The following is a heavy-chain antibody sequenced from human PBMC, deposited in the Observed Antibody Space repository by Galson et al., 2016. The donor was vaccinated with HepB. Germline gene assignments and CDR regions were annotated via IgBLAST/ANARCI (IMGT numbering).Heavy chain of an antibody. J-gene: IGHJ6*02. D-gene: IGHD4-17*01. CDR3: AREFNRHTVTTFYYYGMDV. Sequence: VSCKASGYSFTGYFIHWVRQAPGQGLEWMGLIKPHSGGTKYAQKFQGRVTLTRDTSTSTVYMELTSLRSDDTAVYFCAREFNRHTVTTFYYYGMDVWGQGTPVIVSS. V-gene: IGHV1-2*02. CDR1: GYSFTGYF. CDR2: IKPHSGGT.